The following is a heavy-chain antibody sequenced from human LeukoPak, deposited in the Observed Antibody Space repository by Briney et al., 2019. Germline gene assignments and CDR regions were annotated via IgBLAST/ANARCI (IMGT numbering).Heavy chain of an antibody. V-gene: IGHV3-21*01. CDR1: GFTFSSYS. Sequence: GGSLRLSCAASGFTFSSYSMNWVRQAPGKGLEWVSSISSSSSYIYYADSVKGRFTITRDNAKNSLYLQMNSRTAEDTAVYYCASGIAVAGLFDYWGQGTLVTVSS. D-gene: IGHD6-19*01. CDR2: ISSSSSYI. J-gene: IGHJ4*02. CDR3: ASGIAVAGLFDY.